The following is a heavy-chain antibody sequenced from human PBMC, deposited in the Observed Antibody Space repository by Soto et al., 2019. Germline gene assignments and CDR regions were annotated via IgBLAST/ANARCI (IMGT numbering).Heavy chain of an antibody. D-gene: IGHD2-15*01. V-gene: IGHV2-5*02. J-gene: IGHJ4*02. Sequence: QITLKESGPTLVKPTQTLTLTCTFSGFSLSTSGVGVGWIRQPPGKALEWLALIYWDDDKRYSSSLKSRLTITKGTYKNQVLLTMTNMDPVDTATYYCAHSPGYCSGCSCYPNFDYWGQGTLVTVSS. CDR3: AHSPGYCSGCSCYPNFDY. CDR2: IYWDDDK. CDR1: GFSLSTSGVG.